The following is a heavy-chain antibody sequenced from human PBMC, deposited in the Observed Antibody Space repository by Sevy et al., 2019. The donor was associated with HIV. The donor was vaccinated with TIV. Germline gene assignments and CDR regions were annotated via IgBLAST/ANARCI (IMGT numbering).Heavy chain of an antibody. CDR1: VGSFGSSSYY. V-gene: IGHV4-61*02. J-gene: IGHJ4*02. CDR2: IYTSGTT. Sequence: SETLSLTCTVSVGSFGSSSYYWNWIRQPAGKGLEWIGRIYTSGTTNYNPSLKSRVTMSVDTSKNQFSLKLSSVTAADTAVYYCAGRIAVAAFDYWGQGNLVTVSS. CDR3: AGRIAVAAFDY. D-gene: IGHD6-19*01.